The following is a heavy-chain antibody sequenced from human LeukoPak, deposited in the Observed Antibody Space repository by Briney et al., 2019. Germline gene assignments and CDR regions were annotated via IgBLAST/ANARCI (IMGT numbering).Heavy chain of an antibody. CDR3: ARCVVAAGIFSWFDP. CDR1: SVSITSYY. D-gene: IGHD6-25*01. J-gene: IGHJ5*02. V-gene: IGHV4-4*07. CDR2: IHTTGST. Sequence: SETLSLTCTVSSVSITSYYWSWLRQPAGKGLEWLGRIHTTGSTNYNPSLKSRVTMSVDTSKNHFSLKLSSVTAADTAVYYCARCVVAAGIFSWFDPWGQGILVTVSS.